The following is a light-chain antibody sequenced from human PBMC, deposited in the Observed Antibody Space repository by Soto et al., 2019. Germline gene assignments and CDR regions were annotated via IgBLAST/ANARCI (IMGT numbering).Light chain of an antibody. Sequence: ETLMTQSPATLSVSPGERDTLSCRASQSVNNNLAWYQQKLRQAPRVLIYGASTRATGIPARFTGSGSGTEFILTITSLQSEDSAVYYCQEYNTWPWTFGQGTKVEFK. CDR3: QEYNTWPWT. CDR1: QSVNNN. V-gene: IGKV3-15*01. J-gene: IGKJ1*01. CDR2: GAS.